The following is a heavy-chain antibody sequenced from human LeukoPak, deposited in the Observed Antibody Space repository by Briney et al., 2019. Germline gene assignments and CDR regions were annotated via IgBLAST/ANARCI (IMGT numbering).Heavy chain of an antibody. Sequence: GASVKVSCKASGYTFTGYYMHWVRQAPGQGLEWMGWINPNSGGTNYAQKFQGRVTMTRDTSISTAYMELSRLRSGDTAVYYCARDLKMGYSSGRYSWGTGSSNDYWGQGTLVTVSS. V-gene: IGHV1-2*02. CDR1: GYTFTGYY. J-gene: IGHJ4*02. CDR3: ARDLKMGYSSGRYSWGTGSSNDY. D-gene: IGHD6-19*01. CDR2: INPNSGGT.